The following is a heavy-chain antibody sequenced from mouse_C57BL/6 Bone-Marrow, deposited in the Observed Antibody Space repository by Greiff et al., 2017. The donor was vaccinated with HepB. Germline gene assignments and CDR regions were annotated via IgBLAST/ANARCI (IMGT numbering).Heavy chain of an antibody. V-gene: IGHV3-6*01. CDR1: GYSITSGYY. J-gene: IGHJ3*01. D-gene: IGHD1-1*01. Sequence: EVQLVESGPGLVKPSQSLSLTCSVTGYSITSGYYWNWIRQFPGNKLEWMGYISYDGSNNYNPSLKNRISITRDTSKNQFFLKLNSVTTEDTATYYCARAVLRWAWFAYWGQGTLVTVSA. CDR3: ARAVLRWAWFAY. CDR2: ISYDGSN.